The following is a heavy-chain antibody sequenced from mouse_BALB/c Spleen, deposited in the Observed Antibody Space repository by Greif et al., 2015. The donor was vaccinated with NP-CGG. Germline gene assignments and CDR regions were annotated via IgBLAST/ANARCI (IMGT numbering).Heavy chain of an antibody. Sequence: EVQGVESGGGLVRPGGSLKLSCAASGFTFSSYTMSWVRQTPEKRLEWVAYISNGGGSTYYPDTVKGRFTISRDNAKNTLYLQMSSLKSEDTAMYYCARQDPHFHGSYYAMDYWGQGTSVTVSS. D-gene: IGHD2-2*01. V-gene: IGHV5-12-2*01. CDR1: GFTFSSYT. CDR2: ISNGGGST. J-gene: IGHJ4*01. CDR3: ARQDPHFHGSYYAMDY.